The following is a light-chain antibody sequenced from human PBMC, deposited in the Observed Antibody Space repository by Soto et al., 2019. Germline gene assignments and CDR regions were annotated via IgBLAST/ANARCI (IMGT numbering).Light chain of an antibody. CDR2: GAS. CDR3: QQYDNSIT. Sequence: EIVLTQSPGTLSLSPGETATLSCRASQSVSSNNLAWYHQKPGQTPSLLIYGASTRATGIPDRFSGSGSGTDFTLTISRLEPEEFKVYYCQQYDNSITFGQGTRLEIE. CDR1: QSVSSNN. V-gene: IGKV3-20*01. J-gene: IGKJ5*01.